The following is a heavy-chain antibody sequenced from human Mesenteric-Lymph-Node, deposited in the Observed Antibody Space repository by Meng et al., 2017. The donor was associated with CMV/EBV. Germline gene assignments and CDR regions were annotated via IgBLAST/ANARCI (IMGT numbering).Heavy chain of an antibody. CDR1: GFTFSSYA. D-gene: IGHD3-10*01. CDR3: ARGVGTLVRGVLGRNRVYYYGMDV. Sequence: GESLKISCAASGFTFSSYAMHWVRQAPGKGLEWVAVISYDGSNKYYADSVKGRFTISRDNFKNTLYLQMNSLRAEDTAVYFCARGVGTLVRGVLGRNRVYYYGMDVWGQGTTVTVSS. J-gene: IGHJ6*02. CDR2: ISYDGSNK. V-gene: IGHV3-30*14.